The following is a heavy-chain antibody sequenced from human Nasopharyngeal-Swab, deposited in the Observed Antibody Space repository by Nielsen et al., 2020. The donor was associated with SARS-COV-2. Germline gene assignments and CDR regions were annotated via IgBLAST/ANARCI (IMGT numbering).Heavy chain of an antibody. D-gene: IGHD3-3*01. CDR2: IHYSGNT. J-gene: IGHJ6*02. V-gene: IGHV4-59*01. Sequence: SQTLSPTCSVSGVTINNYYWAWIRQSPGKGLEYIGYIHYSGNTNSNPSLKSRVTISADKSKNQVSLILTSVTAADTAVYYCARGPSMIRFSHRGLDGWGQGTTVTVSS. CDR1: GVTINNYY. CDR3: ARGPSMIRFSHRGLDG.